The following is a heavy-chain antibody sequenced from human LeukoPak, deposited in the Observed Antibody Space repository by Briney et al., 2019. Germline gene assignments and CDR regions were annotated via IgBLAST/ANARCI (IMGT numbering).Heavy chain of an antibody. CDR2: IIPIFGTA. CDR3: ARARDMITFGGVILN. J-gene: IGHJ4*02. V-gene: IGHV1-69*13. CDR1: GGTFSSYA. Sequence: SVKVSCKASGGTFSSYAISWVRQAPGQGLEWMGGIIPIFGTANYAQKFQGRVTITADESTSTAYMELSSLRSEDTAVYYCARARDMITFGGVILNWGQGTLVAVSS. D-gene: IGHD3-16*02.